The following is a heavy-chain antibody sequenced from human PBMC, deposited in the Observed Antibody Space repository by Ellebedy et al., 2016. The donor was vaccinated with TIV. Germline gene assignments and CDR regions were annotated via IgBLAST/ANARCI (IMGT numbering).Heavy chain of an antibody. D-gene: IGHD1-26*01. CDR3: ATDLYSESPVGFHY. J-gene: IGHJ4*02. Sequence: PGGSLRLSCAASGLLFSTYSMNWVRQAPGKGLEWVSYISGSSKTIYYADSVKGRFTISRDNTKNSLYLQMNSLRAEDTAMYFCATDLYSESPVGFHYWGQGTLVTVSS. CDR2: ISGSSKTI. V-gene: IGHV3-48*04. CDR1: GLLFSTYS.